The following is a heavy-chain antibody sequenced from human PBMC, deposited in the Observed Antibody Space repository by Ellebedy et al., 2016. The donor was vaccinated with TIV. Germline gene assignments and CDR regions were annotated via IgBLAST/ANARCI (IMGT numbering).Heavy chain of an antibody. D-gene: IGHD2-8*01. CDR2: INHSGST. V-gene: IGHV4-34*01. Sequence: SETLSLXXAVYGGSFSGYYWSWIRQPPGKGLEWIGEINHSGSTNYNPSLKSRVTISVDTSKNQFSLRLTSVTAADTAVYYCATELGVSNDAFDIWGQGTMVSVSS. J-gene: IGHJ3*02. CDR1: GGSFSGYY. CDR3: ATELGVSNDAFDI.